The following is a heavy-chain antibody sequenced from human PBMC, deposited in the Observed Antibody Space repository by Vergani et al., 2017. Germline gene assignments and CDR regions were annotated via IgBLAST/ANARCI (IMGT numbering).Heavy chain of an antibody. J-gene: IGHJ4*02. D-gene: IGHD3-22*01. V-gene: IGHV4-61*02. CDR3: ARGSCLGCSCYEPLFDY. CDR2: IHTSGST. Sequence: QVQLQESGPGLVKPSQTLSLTCTVSGGSINSHNYYWSWIRQPAGKGLEWIGRIHTSGSTNYNPSLKSRVTMSEETSKNQFSLYLTSVSAADTAVYFCARGSCLGCSCYEPLFDYWGQGILVTVSS. CDR1: GGSINSHNYY.